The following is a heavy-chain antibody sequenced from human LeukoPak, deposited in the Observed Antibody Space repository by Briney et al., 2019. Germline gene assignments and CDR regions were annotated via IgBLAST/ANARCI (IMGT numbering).Heavy chain of an antibody. V-gene: IGHV3-30-3*01. D-gene: IGHD5-12*01. CDR2: IPYDGSNK. CDR1: GFTFSSYA. CDR3: ARDRSGYDY. J-gene: IGHJ4*02. Sequence: PGGSLRLSCAASGFTFSSYAMHWVRQAPGKGLEWVAVIPYDGSNKYYADSVKGRFTISRDNSKNTLYLQMNSLRAEDTAVYYCARDRSGYDYWSQGTLVTVSS.